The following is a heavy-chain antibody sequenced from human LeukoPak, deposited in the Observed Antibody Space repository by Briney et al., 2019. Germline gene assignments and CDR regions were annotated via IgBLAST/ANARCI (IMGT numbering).Heavy chain of an antibody. CDR3: ARDRRPGWFDP. CDR2: INPSGGST. J-gene: IGHJ5*02. V-gene: IGHV1-46*01. Sequence: ASVKVSCKTSGGTFRSHIFSWVRQAPGQGLEWMGIINPSGGSTSYAQKFQGRVTMTRDTSTSTVYMELSSLRSGDTAVYYCARDRRPGWFDPWGQGTLVTVSS. D-gene: IGHD3-10*01. CDR1: GGTFRSHI.